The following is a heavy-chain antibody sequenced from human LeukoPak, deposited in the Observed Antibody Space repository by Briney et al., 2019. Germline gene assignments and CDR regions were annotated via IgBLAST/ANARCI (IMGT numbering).Heavy chain of an antibody. CDR1: GGSFSGFY. Sequence: SETLSLTCAVYGGSFSGFYWSWIRQPPGKGLEWIGEFTRYGSTYYNPSLKSRVTISVDTSKNQFSLKLSSVTAADTAVYYCARVLVPAANIFDYWGQGTLVTVSS. J-gene: IGHJ4*02. D-gene: IGHD2-2*01. V-gene: IGHV4-34*01. CDR3: ARVLVPAANIFDY. CDR2: FTRYGST.